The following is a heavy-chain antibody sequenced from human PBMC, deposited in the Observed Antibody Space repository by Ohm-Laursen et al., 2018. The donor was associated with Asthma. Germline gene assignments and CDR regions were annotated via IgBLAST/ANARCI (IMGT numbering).Heavy chain of an antibody. V-gene: IGHV3-11*01. J-gene: IGHJ5*02. Sequence: GSLRLSCAASGFNFIEYYMAWIRQAPGKGLESVSYIKTSGETLYDADSVRGRFTISRDNARNSLFLQMNSLTAEDTAVYYCARILGYCTSGYCYGYRFDPWGQGTLVTVSS. D-gene: IGHD2-8*01. CDR3: ARILGYCTSGYCYGYRFDP. CDR2: IKTSGETL. CDR1: GFNFIEYY.